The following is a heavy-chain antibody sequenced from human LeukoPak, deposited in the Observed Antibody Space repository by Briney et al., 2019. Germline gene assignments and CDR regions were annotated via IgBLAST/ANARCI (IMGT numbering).Heavy chain of an antibody. CDR1: GCTFSSYA. V-gene: IGHV1-69*06. Sequence: ASVKVSCKASGCTFSSYAISWVRQAPGQGLEWMGRIIPIFGTANYAQKFQGRVTITADKSTSTAYMELSSLRSEDTAVYYCARQARDYYYYYMDVWGKGTTVSVSS. CDR3: ARQARDYYYYYMDV. CDR2: IIPIFGTA. J-gene: IGHJ6*03.